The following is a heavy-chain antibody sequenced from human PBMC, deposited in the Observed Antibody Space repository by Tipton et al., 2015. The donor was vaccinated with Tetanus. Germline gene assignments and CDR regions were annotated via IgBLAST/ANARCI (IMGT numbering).Heavy chain of an antibody. CDR3: VRGRGLGAYSFGFEY. CDR2: IYQTDST. Sequence: TLSLTCNVSGGLITTGGYSWGWIRQTPGQGLEWLGYIYQTDSTYYNPFVRSRLTLSLLRSKNQVSLKLSSVTAADTAVYYCVRGRGLGAYSFGFEYWGQGALVTVSS. V-gene: IGHV4-30-2*01. J-gene: IGHJ4*02. CDR1: GGLITTGGYS. D-gene: IGHD5-12*01.